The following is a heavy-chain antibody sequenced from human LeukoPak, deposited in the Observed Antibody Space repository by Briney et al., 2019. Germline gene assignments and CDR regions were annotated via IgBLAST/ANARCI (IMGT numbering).Heavy chain of an antibody. CDR3: ASLSTTANDY. CDR2: ISGSGGST. D-gene: IGHD4-17*01. CDR1: GFTFSSYA. V-gene: IGHV3-23*01. J-gene: IGHJ4*02. Sequence: GGSLRLSCAASGFTFSSYAMSWVRQAPGKGLEWVSAISGSGGSTYYADSVKGRFTISRDNAKNSLYLQMNSLRAEDTAVYYCASLSTTANDYWGQGTLVTVSS.